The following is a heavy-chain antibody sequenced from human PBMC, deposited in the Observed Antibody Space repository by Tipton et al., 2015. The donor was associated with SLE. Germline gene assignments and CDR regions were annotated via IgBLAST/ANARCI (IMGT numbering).Heavy chain of an antibody. CDR2: INHSGGT. D-gene: IGHD4-11*01. CDR1: GGSFSGYY. Sequence: TLSLTCAVYGGSFSGYYWSWIRQPPGKGLEWIGEINHSGGTNYNPSLKSRVTISLDTSKNQFSLKLNSVTAADTAVYYCATYSGWFHTRGHGALVTVSS. J-gene: IGHJ5*01. V-gene: IGHV4-34*01. CDR3: ATYSGWFHT.